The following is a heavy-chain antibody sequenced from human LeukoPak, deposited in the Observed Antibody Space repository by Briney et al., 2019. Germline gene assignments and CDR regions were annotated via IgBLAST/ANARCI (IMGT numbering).Heavy chain of an antibody. CDR2: IYHSGNT. D-gene: IGHD3-9*01. Sequence: SETLSLTCAVSSGSISSNNWWNWVRQPPGKGLEWIGEIYHSGNTKYNPSLKSRVTISEDTSKNQFSLTLRSVTTADTAVYYCARKTGDMLTGYSIDIWGQGTMITVSS. J-gene: IGHJ3*02. CDR3: ARKTGDMLTGYSIDI. V-gene: IGHV4-4*02. CDR1: SGSISSNNW.